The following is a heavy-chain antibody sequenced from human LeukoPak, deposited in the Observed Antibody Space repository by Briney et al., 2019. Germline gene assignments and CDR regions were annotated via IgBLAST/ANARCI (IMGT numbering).Heavy chain of an antibody. V-gene: IGHV3-9*01. J-gene: IGHJ5*02. CDR1: GFTFDEYA. CDR2: ISWNSGSI. CDR3: AKGGVGSKANWFGP. D-gene: IGHD1-26*01. Sequence: GGSLRLSCAASGFTFDEYAMHWVRQAPGKGLEWVSGISWNSGSIGYADSMKGRFTISRDNAKNSLYLQMNSLRAEDTALYYCAKGGVGSKANWFGPWGQGTLVTVSS.